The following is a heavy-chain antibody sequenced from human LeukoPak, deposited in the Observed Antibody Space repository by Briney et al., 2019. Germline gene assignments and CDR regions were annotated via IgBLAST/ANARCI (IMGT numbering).Heavy chain of an antibody. V-gene: IGHV4-38-2*01. CDR1: GGSISSGYY. Sequence: MTSETLSLTCAVSGGSISSGYYWDWIRQSPGKGLEWIGSIYHSGSTYYNPSLKSRVTISVDTSKNQFSLKLSSVIAADTAVYYCAKSRSGAGLFDSWGQGTLVTVSS. CDR2: IYHSGST. D-gene: IGHD6-13*01. J-gene: IGHJ4*02. CDR3: AKSRSGAGLFDS.